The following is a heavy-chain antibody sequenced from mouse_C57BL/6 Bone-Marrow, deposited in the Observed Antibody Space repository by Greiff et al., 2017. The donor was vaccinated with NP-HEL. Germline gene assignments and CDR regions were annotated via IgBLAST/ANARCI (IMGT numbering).Heavy chain of an antibody. D-gene: IGHD1-1*02. CDR2: IDPSDSET. CDR3: ARGGYGRGFAY. V-gene: IGHV1-52*01. CDR1: GYTFTSYW. J-gene: IGHJ3*01. Sequence: VQLQQPGAELVRPGSSVKLSCKASGYTFTSYWMHWVKQRPIQGLEWIGNIDPSDSETHYNQKFKDKATLTVDKSSSTAYMQLSSLTSEDSAVYYCARGGYGRGFAYWGQGTLVTVSA.